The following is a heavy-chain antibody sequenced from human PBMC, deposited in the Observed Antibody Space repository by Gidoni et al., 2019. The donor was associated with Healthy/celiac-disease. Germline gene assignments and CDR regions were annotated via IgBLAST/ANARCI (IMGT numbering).Heavy chain of an antibody. CDR2: IYYSGST. V-gene: IGHV4-31*03. CDR3: ARESTTVTGNWFDP. CDR1: GGSISSGGYY. J-gene: IGHJ5*02. Sequence: VQLPESGPGLVMPSQTLSLTCTLSGGSISSGGYYWSWIRQHPGKGLEWIGYIYYSGSTYYNPSLKSRVTISVDTSKNQFSLKLSSVTAADTAVYYCARESTTVTGNWFDPWGQGTLVTVSS. D-gene: IGHD4-17*01.